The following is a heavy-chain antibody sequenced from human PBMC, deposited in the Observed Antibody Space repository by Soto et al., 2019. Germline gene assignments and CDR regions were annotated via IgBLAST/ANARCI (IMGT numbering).Heavy chain of an antibody. V-gene: IGHV4-38-2*02. J-gene: IGHJ6*02. Sequence: SETLSLTCAVSGYSISSGYYWGWIRQPPGKGLEWIGSIYHSGSTYYNPSLKSRVTISVDTSKNQFSLKLSSVTAADTAVYYCARDQGITMVRSYYFYYGMDVWGQGTTVTVSS. CDR2: IYHSGST. CDR3: ARDQGITMVRSYYFYYGMDV. D-gene: IGHD3-10*01. CDR1: GYSISSGYY.